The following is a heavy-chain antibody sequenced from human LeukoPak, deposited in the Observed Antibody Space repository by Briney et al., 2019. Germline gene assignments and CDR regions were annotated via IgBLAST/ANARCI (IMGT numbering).Heavy chain of an antibody. CDR3: AREMRSPRGGFDY. V-gene: IGHV4-4*09. CDR2: IYTSGST. J-gene: IGHJ4*02. Sequence: KPSETLSLTCTVSGGSISSYYWSWIRQPPGKGLEWIGYIYTSGSTNYNPSLKSRVTISVDTSKNQFSLSLSSVTAADTAVYYCAREMRSPRGGFDYWDQGTLVTVSS. CDR1: GGSISSYY. D-gene: IGHD3-10*01.